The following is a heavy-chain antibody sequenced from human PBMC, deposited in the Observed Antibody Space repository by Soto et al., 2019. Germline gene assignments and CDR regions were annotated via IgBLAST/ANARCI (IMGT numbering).Heavy chain of an antibody. J-gene: IGHJ5*02. CDR2: IYYSGST. D-gene: IGHD2-21*01. V-gene: IGHV4-30-4*01. CDR3: ARVGHINWFDP. Sequence: SETLSLTCTVSGGSISSGDYYWSWIRQPPGKGLEYIGYIYYSGSTYYNPSLKSRVSISVDTSKNQFSLKLSSVTAADTAVYYCARVGHINWFDPSGQATLVTVSS. CDR1: GGSISSGDYY.